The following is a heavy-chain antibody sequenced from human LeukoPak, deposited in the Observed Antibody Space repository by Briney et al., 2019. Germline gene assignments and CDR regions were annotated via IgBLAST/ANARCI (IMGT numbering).Heavy chain of an antibody. J-gene: IGHJ4*02. CDR2: IWFDGSNK. D-gene: IGHD3-10*01. V-gene: IGHV3-33*01. CDR3: ARDFSGAIDY. CDR1: GFTFSSYG. Sequence: PGGSLRLSCTASGFTFSSYGIHWVRQAPGKGLEWVAVIWFDGSNKYYADSVKGRFTISRDNSKNTLYLQMNSLRAEDTAVYFCARDFSGAIDYWGQGTQVTVSS.